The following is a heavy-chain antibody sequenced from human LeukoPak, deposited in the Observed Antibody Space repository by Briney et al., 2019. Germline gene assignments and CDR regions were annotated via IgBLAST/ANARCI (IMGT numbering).Heavy chain of an antibody. J-gene: IGHJ4*02. CDR1: GLALRAYK. V-gene: IGHV3-74*01. D-gene: IGHD2-15*01. Sequence: GGSLRLSCAASGLALRAYKMHWVRQAPRKGLVWVSRISTDGYTTDYADFVQGRFTVSRDNTKNTVSLEMNSLRAEDTAVYYCVVGGSTGYWGQGTLVTVSS. CDR2: ISTDGYTT. CDR3: VVGGSTGY.